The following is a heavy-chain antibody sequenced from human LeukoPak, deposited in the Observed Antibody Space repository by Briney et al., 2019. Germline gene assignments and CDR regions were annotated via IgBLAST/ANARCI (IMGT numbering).Heavy chain of an antibody. Sequence: PSETLSLTCTVSGGSISSSSYYWGWIRQPPGKGLEWIGSIYYSGSTYYNPSLKSRVTISVDTSKNQFALKLNSVTAADTAVYYCASLTTIYSWFDPWGQGILVTVSS. V-gene: IGHV4-39*06. CDR2: IYYSGST. CDR3: ASLTTIYSWFDP. D-gene: IGHD4-17*01. CDR1: GGSISSSSYY. J-gene: IGHJ5*02.